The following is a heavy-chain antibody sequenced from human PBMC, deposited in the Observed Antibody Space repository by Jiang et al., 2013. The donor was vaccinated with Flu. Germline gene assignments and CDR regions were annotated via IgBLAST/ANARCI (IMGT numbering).Heavy chain of an antibody. J-gene: IGHJ5*02. CDR3: ARIRVTGFWFDP. CDR2: TYYRSKWYN. CDR1: NSAA. V-gene: IGHV6-1*01. D-gene: IGHD2-21*02. Sequence: NSAAWNWIRQSPSRGLEWLGRTYYRSKWYNDYAVSVKSRITINPDTSKNQFSLQLNSVTPEDTAVYYCARIRVTGFWFDPWGQGTPGHRLL.